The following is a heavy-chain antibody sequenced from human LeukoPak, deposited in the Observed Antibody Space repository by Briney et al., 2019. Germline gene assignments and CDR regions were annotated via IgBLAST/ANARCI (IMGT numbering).Heavy chain of an antibody. D-gene: IGHD3-10*01. J-gene: IGHJ3*02. CDR1: GFTFTNYW. CDR3: AKGLLWFGELGDAFDI. V-gene: IGHV3-7*01. CDR2: IKQDGNEK. Sequence: GGSLTLSCAASGFTFTNYWMSWVRQAPGTGLEWVANIKQDGNEKYYVDSVRGRFTITRDNAKNSLYLQMNSLRAEDTAVYYCAKGLLWFGELGDAFDIWGQGAMVTVSS.